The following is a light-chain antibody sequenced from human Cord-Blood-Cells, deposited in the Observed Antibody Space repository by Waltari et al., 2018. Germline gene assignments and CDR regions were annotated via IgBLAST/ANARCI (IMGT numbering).Light chain of an antibody. CDR2: EVS. CDR3: SSYAGSWV. CDR1: SSDVGGYNY. J-gene: IGLJ3*02. Sequence: QSALTQPPSASGSPGQSVTISCTGTSSDVGGYNYVSCYQQPPGKAPKLMIYEVSKRPSGVPDRFSGSKSGNTASLTVSGLQAEDEADYYCSSYAGSWVFGGGTKLTVL. V-gene: IGLV2-8*01.